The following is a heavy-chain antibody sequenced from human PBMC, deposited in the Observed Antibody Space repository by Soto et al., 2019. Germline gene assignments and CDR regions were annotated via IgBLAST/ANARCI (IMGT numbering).Heavy chain of an antibody. CDR3: ARDGYVAGSDY. CDR1: GGTFSSYA. D-gene: IGHD6-19*01. Sequence: GASVKVSCKASGGTFSSYAISWVRQAPGQGLEWMGGIIPILGTANYAQKFQGRVTITADESTSTAYMELSSLRSEDTAVYYCARDGYVAGSDYWGQGTLVTVSS. CDR2: IIPILGTA. J-gene: IGHJ4*02. V-gene: IGHV1-69*13.